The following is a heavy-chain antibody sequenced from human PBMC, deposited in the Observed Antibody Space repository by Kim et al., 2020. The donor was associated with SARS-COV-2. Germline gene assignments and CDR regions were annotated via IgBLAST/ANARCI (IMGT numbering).Heavy chain of an antibody. D-gene: IGHD2-21*01. V-gene: IGHV1-46*01. CDR3: ARDLGDDY. Sequence: GGSTSYAQKFQGRVTMTRDTSTSTVYMELSSLRSEDTAVYYCARDLGDDYWGQGTLVTVSS. CDR2: GGST. J-gene: IGHJ4*02.